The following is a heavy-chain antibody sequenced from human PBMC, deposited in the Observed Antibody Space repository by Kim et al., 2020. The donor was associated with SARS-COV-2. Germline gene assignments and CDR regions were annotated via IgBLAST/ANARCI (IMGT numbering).Heavy chain of an antibody. Sequence: PVKGRFTISRDDSKNTLYLQMNSLKTEDTAVYYCTTRHYYDSSGPHPFDYWGQGTLVTVSS. D-gene: IGHD3-22*01. V-gene: IGHV3-15*01. CDR3: TTRHYYDSSGPHPFDY. J-gene: IGHJ4*02.